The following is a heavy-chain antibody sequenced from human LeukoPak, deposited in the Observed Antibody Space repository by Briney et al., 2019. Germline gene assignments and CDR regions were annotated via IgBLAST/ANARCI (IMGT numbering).Heavy chain of an antibody. CDR1: GFTFSSYG. Sequence: GGSLRLSCAASGFTFSSYGMHWVRQAPGKGLEGVAVIWYDGSNKYYADSVKGRFTISRDNAKNSLYLQMNSLRAEDTALYYCAKEDGGPWGQGTLVTVSS. J-gene: IGHJ5*02. V-gene: IGHV3-33*03. CDR2: IWYDGSNK. D-gene: IGHD3-10*01. CDR3: AKEDGGP.